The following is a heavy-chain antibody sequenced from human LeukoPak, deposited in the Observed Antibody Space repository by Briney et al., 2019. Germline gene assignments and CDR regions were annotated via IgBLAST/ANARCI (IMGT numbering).Heavy chain of an antibody. CDR3: ARDGCSSTSCYGYI. Sequence: PGGSLRLSCAASGFTFSDYYMSWIRQAPGKGLEWVSYISSSGSTIYYADSVKGRFTISRDNAKNSLYLQMNSLRAGDTAVYYCARDGCSSTSCYGYIWGQGTLVTVSS. D-gene: IGHD2-2*01. V-gene: IGHV3-11*01. J-gene: IGHJ4*02. CDR1: GFTFSDYY. CDR2: ISSSGSTI.